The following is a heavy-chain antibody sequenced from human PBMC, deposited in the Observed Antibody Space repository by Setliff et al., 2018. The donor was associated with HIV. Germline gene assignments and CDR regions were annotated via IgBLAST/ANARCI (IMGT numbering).Heavy chain of an antibody. CDR3: ARGTAPRPASVLEFLEWLFPNWFDP. Sequence: ASVQVSCKASGYNFTDYDINWVRQATGQGLEWMGWVNPNNGNAGYAEKFQGRVTMTRDTSISTAYMELSSLRSDDTAVYYCARGTAPRPASVLEFLEWLFPNWFDPWGQGTLVTVS. V-gene: IGHV1-8*02. D-gene: IGHD3-3*02. CDR1: GYNFTDYD. J-gene: IGHJ5*02. CDR2: VNPNNGNA.